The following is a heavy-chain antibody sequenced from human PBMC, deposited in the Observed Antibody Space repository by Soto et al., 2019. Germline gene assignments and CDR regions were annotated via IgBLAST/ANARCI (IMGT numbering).Heavy chain of an antibody. CDR2: FYGGGST. Sequence: SETLSLTCTVSDGSIGKDYWSWIRQPPGKGLEWIGFFYGGGSTVYNPSLKSRVTISVDTSKNRISLTLTSMTAADTAVYFCVRDRGDGYSLAYWGQGILVTVSS. V-gene: IGHV4-59*01. CDR1: DGSIGKDY. D-gene: IGHD3-10*01. CDR3: VRDRGDGYSLAY. J-gene: IGHJ4*02.